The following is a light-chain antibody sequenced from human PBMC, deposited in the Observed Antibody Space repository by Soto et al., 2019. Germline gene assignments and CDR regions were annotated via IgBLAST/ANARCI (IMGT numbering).Light chain of an antibody. CDR3: QQYNSGGT. CDR2: KAS. CDR1: QSISSW. J-gene: IGKJ3*01. Sequence: DIQMTQSPSTLSASVGDRVTITCRASQSISSWLAWYQQKPGKAPKLLIYKASSLESGVPSRFSGSGSGTDFTLTISRLQPDDFATYYCQQYNSGGTFGPGTKVDIK. V-gene: IGKV1-5*03.